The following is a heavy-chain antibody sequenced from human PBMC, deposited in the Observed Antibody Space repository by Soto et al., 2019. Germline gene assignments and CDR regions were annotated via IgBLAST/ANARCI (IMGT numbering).Heavy chain of an antibody. CDR2: IIPILGIA. V-gene: IGHV1-69*02. CDR1: GGTFSSYT. J-gene: IGHJ4*02. D-gene: IGHD2-15*01. CDR3: ARAIYCSGGSCMSIDY. Sequence: QVQLVQSGAEVKKPGSSVKVSCKASGGTFSSYTISWVRQAPGQGLEWMGRIIPILGIANYAQKFQGIVTITADKSTSTAYMELSSLRSEDTAVYYCARAIYCSGGSCMSIDYWGQGTLVTVSS.